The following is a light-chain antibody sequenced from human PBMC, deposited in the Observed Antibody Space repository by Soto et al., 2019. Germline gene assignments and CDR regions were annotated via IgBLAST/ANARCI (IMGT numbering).Light chain of an antibody. V-gene: IGKV3-15*01. CDR2: AAS. CDR3: QQYAQRWT. J-gene: IGKJ1*01. CDR1: QNIGGN. Sequence: RSCRSSQNIGGNLAWYQQRPGQSPRLLIYAASDRATGVPARFSGSGSVTAFTLTIHSLQSEDFAVYYCQQYAQRWTFGQGTKVDI.